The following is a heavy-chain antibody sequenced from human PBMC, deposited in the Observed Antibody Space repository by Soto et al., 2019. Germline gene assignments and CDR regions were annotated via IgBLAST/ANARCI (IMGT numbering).Heavy chain of an antibody. CDR3: ASGLGHVPKNRPDAFDI. CDR2: INPSGGST. V-gene: IGHV1-46*01. Sequence: ASVKVSCKASGYTFTSYYMHWVRQAPGQGLEWMGIINPSGGSTSYAQKFQGRVTMTRDTSTSTVYMELSSLRSEDTAVYYCASGLGHVPKNRPDAFDIWGQGTMVTVSS. J-gene: IGHJ3*02. CDR1: GYTFTSYY. D-gene: IGHD3-9*01.